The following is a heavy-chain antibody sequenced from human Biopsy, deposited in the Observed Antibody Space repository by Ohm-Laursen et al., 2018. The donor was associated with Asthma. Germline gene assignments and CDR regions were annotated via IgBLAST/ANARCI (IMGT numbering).Heavy chain of an antibody. J-gene: IGHJ5*02. CDR3: ARVLTTEEGDTWFDP. V-gene: IGHV1-69*13. Sequence: SVKVSCKASGGTFSNYVFSWVRQAPGQGLEWMGGIIPMFGTTKYTQKFQARVSITADEATSTVYMELSSPRSEDTAVYYCARVLTTEEGDTWFDPWGQGTLVTVSS. CDR1: GGTFSNYV. D-gene: IGHD4-11*01. CDR2: IIPMFGTT.